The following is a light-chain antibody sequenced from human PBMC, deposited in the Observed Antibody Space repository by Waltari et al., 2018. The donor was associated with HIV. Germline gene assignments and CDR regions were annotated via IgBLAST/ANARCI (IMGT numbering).Light chain of an antibody. CDR3: SAYTSSSTLGV. CDR2: DVS. Sequence: QSALTQPASVSGSPGQSITISCTGTSSDIGGYNYVSWYQQHPGKAPKLTISDVSHRPSGVSNRFSGSKSGNTASLTSSGLQAEDEAEYYCSAYTSSSTLGVFGSGTKVTVL. CDR1: SSDIGGYNY. J-gene: IGLJ1*01. V-gene: IGLV2-14*03.